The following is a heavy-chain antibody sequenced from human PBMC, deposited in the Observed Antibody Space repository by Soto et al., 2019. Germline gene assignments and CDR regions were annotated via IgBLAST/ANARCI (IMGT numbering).Heavy chain of an antibody. CDR3: AALYYYDSSGYSPLVDY. J-gene: IGHJ4*02. CDR2: IVVGSGNT. D-gene: IGHD3-22*01. V-gene: IGHV1-58*01. CDR1: GFTFTSSA. Sequence: SVKVSCKASGFTFTSSAVQWVRQARGQRLEWIGWIVVGSGNTNYAQKFQERVTITRDMSTSTAYMELSSLRSEDTAVYYCAALYYYDSSGYSPLVDYWGQGTLVTVSS.